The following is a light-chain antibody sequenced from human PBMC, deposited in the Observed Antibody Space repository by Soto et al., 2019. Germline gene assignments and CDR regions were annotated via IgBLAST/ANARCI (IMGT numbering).Light chain of an antibody. V-gene: IGKV3-20*01. CDR2: GVS. J-gene: IGKJ1*01. CDR1: QTVSSSS. Sequence: EIVLTQSPGTLSLSPGERATLTCRASQTVSSSSLAWYQHIPGQAPRLLIYGVSSRATGIPDRFSGSGSGTDFTLTINRLEPEDFAVYSCQHYGSSPPRTFGQGTKV. CDR3: QHYGSSPPRT.